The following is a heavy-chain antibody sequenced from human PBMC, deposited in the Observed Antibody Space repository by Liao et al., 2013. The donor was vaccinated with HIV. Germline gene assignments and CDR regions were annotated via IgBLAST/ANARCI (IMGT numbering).Heavy chain of an antibody. D-gene: IGHD5-12*01. J-gene: IGHJ5*02. V-gene: IGHV4-61*10. CDR3: AGGVGYEIWNNWFDP. Sequence: QVQLQESGPGLVKPSQTLSLSCTVSGDSISGGNYFLNWIRQPAGKGLEWIGYIYYSGNTNYNPSLKSRVTISVDTSKNQFSLKLKSLTAADTAVYYCAGGVGYEIWNNWFDPWGQGTLVTVSS. CDR1: GDSISGGNYF. CDR2: IYYSGNT.